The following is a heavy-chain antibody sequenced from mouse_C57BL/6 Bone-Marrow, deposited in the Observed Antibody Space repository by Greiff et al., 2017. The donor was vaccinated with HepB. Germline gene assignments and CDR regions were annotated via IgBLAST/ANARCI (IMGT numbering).Heavy chain of an antibody. CDR2: ISSGGSYT. J-gene: IGHJ3*01. V-gene: IGHV5-6*01. CDR1: GFTFSSYG. Sequence: EVQLVESGGDLVKPGGSLKLSCAASGFTFSSYGMSWVRQTPDKRLEWVATISSGGSYTYYPDSVKGRFTISRDNAKNTLYLQMSSLKSEDTAMYYCARHPWFAYWGQGTLVTVSA. CDR3: ARHPWFAY.